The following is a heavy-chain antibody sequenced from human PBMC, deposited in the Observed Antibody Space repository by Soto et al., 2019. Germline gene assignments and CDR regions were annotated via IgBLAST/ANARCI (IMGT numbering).Heavy chain of an antibody. CDR1: DFIFLDYT. CDR3: TKDPSTGYADH. CDR2: ISRGGAYT. Sequence: GGSLRLSCAASDFIFLDYTMTWVRQAPGKGLEWVSTISRGGAYTHYADSVEGRFTISRDNSKNILYLDMRSLRGEDTAFYYCTKDPSTGYADHWGQGTLVTVSS. J-gene: IGHJ1*01. D-gene: IGHD3-9*01. V-gene: IGHV3-23*01.